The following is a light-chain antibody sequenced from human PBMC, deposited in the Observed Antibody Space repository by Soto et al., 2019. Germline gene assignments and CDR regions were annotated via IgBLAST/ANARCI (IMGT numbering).Light chain of an antibody. CDR2: DAS. CDR1: QGISSA. J-gene: IGKJ3*01. CDR3: QQFNSYPRT. Sequence: AIQLTQSPSSLSASVGDRVTITCRASQGISSALAWYQQKPGQAPKLLIYDASSLESGVPSRFSGSGSGTDFTLTISILQPEDFATYYCQQFNSYPRTFGPGTKVDIK. V-gene: IGKV1-13*02.